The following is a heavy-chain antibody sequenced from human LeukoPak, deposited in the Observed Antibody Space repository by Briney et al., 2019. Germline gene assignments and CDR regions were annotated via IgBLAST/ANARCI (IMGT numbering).Heavy chain of an antibody. Sequence: GGSLRLSCAASGFIFSNYAMSWVRQAPGKGPEWVSGISGGGGGTYYADSVKGRFTISRDNSKNTLYLQMNSLRAEDTAVYYCAKDRGGLRWPDAFDIWGQGTMVTVSS. CDR1: GFIFSNYA. J-gene: IGHJ3*02. V-gene: IGHV3-23*01. CDR3: AKDRGGLRWPDAFDI. D-gene: IGHD5-12*01. CDR2: ISGGGGGT.